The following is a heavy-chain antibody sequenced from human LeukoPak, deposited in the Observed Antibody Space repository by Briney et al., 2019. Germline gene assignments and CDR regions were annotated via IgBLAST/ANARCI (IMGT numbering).Heavy chain of an antibody. J-gene: IGHJ4*02. Sequence: SETLSLTCTVSGGSIGSYYWSWIRQPPGKGLEWIAYISDIGSNNYNPSLKSRVTISLDTSKNQFSLKLSSVTAADTAVYYCAGHHPRNTVDFWGQGTLVTVSS. V-gene: IGHV4-59*08. CDR3: AGHHPRNTVDF. CDR2: ISDIGSN. CDR1: GGSIGSYY. D-gene: IGHD2-8*02.